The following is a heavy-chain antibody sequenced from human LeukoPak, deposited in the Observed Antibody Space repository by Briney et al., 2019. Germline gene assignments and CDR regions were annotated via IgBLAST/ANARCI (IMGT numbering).Heavy chain of an antibody. V-gene: IGHV4-30-2*01. D-gene: IGHD5-18*01. CDR2: IYHSGST. CDR1: GGSISSGGYS. CDR3: ARSSGYSYGYNYYYGMDV. Sequence: SETLSLTCAVSGGSISSGGYSWSWIRQPPGKGLEWIGYIYHSGSTYYNPSLKSRFTISVDRSKNQFSLKLSSVTAADTAVYYCARSSGYSYGYNYYYGMDVWGQGTTVTVSS. J-gene: IGHJ6*02.